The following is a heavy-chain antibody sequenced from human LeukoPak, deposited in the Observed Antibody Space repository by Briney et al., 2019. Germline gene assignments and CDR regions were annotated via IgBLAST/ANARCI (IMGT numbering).Heavy chain of an antibody. Sequence: GRSLRLSCAASGFTFDDYAMHWVRQAPGKGLEWVSGISWNSGSIGYADSVKGRFTISRDNAKNSLYLQMNSLRAEDTAVYYCASYDSSGYWGQGTLVTVSS. CDR3: ASYDSSGY. V-gene: IGHV3-9*01. CDR2: ISWNSGSI. D-gene: IGHD3-22*01. J-gene: IGHJ4*02. CDR1: GFTFDDYA.